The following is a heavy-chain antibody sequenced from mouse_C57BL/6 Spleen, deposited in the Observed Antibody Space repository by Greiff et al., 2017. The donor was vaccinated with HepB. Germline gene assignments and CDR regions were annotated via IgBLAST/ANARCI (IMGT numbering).Heavy chain of an antibody. D-gene: IGHD1-1*01. CDR3: ARSKNYGSSLFDY. V-gene: IGHV1-54*01. CDR1: GYAFTNHL. J-gene: IGHJ2*01. CDR2: INPGSGGT. Sequence: VQLQQSGAELVRPGTSVKVSCKASGYAFTNHLIEWVKQRPGQGLEWIGVINPGSGGTNYNEKFKGKATLTADKSSSTAYMQLSSLTSEDSAVYFCARSKNYGSSLFDYWGQGTTLTVSS.